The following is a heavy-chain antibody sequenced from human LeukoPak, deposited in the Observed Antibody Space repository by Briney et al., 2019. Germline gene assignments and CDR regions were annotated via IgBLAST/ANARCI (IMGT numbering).Heavy chain of an antibody. CDR1: GYTFTSYG. Sequence: ASVKVSCKASGYTFTSYGIIWVLQAPGQSLEWMGWISAYNGNTNYAQKLQGRVTMTTDTSTSTAYMELRSLRSDDTAVYYCARRSSSWYSYWGQGTLVSVSS. V-gene: IGHV1-18*01. D-gene: IGHD6-13*01. CDR3: ARRSSSWYSY. J-gene: IGHJ4*02. CDR2: ISAYNGNT.